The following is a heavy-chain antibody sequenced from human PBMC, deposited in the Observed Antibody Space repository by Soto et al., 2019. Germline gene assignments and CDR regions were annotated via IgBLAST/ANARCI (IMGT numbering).Heavy chain of an antibody. V-gene: IGHV6-1*01. CDR3: ARAKAVAGYFDY. CDR1: GDSVSSNSAA. D-gene: IGHD6-19*01. CDR2: TYYRSKWYN. Sequence: PLRTLSLTCAISGDSVSSNSAAWNWIRQSPSRGLQWLGRTYYRSKWYNDYAVSVKSRITINPDTSKNQFSLQLNSVTPEDTAVYYCARAKAVAGYFDYWGQGTLVTVSS. J-gene: IGHJ4*02.